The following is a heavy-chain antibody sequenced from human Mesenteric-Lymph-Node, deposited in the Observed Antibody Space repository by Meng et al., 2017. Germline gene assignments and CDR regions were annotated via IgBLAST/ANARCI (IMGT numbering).Heavy chain of an antibody. Sequence: GESLKISCAASGFTFSNHWMHWVRQTPGNELVWVSRINTDGSLTTYADSVKGRFTISRDNAKNTLYLQMNSLRVEDTAVYYCAREGKVTLDYWGQGTLVTVSS. D-gene: IGHD4-23*01. V-gene: IGHV3-74*03. CDR1: GFTFSNHW. CDR3: AREGKVTLDY. CDR2: INTDGSLT. J-gene: IGHJ4*02.